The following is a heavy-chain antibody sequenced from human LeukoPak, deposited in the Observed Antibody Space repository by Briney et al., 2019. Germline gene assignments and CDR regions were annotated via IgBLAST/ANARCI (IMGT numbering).Heavy chain of an antibody. V-gene: IGHV1-18*01. CDR2: ISAYNGNT. Sequence: GASVKVSCKASGYTFTSYGISWGRQAPGQGLEWMGWISAYNGNTNYAQKLQGRVTMTTDTSTSTAYMELRSLRSDDTAVYYCAREGSRSGSYYIDYWGQGTLVTVSS. D-gene: IGHD1-26*01. CDR1: GYTFTSYG. CDR3: AREGSRSGSYYIDY. J-gene: IGHJ4*02.